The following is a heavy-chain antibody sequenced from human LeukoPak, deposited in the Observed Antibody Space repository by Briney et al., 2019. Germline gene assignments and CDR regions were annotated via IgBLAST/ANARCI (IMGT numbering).Heavy chain of an antibody. CDR1: GFTFNNHW. V-gene: IGHV3-74*01. Sequence: GGSLRLSCAVSGFTFNNHWMHWVRQAPWKGLVWISRINTDGRTTNYADSVKGRFTISRDNARNMFYLQMNSLRAEDTAVYYCARDVNWNQVDYWGQGSLVTVSS. D-gene: IGHD1-20*01. J-gene: IGHJ4*02. CDR2: INTDGRTT. CDR3: ARDVNWNQVDY.